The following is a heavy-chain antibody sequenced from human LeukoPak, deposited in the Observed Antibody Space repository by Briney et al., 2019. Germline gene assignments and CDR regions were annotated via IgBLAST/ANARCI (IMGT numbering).Heavy chain of an antibody. V-gene: IGHV3-33*01. CDR1: GFTFSSYG. CDR2: IWYDGSNK. Sequence: GGSLRLSCAASGFTFSSYGTHWVRQAPGKGLEWVAVIWYDGSNKYYADSVKGRFTISRDNSKNTLYLQMNSLRAEDTAVYYCASGGCGGDCYSDFDYWGQGTLVTVSS. J-gene: IGHJ4*02. CDR3: ASGGCGGDCYSDFDY. D-gene: IGHD2-21*02.